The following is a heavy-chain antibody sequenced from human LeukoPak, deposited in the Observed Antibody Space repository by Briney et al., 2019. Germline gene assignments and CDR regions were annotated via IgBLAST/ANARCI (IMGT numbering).Heavy chain of an antibody. CDR3: ARDSNFWSGYYMGGFDY. CDR1: GFTFSSYS. D-gene: IGHD3-3*01. Sequence: GGSLRLSCAASGFTFSSYSMNWVREARGKGVEWVSSISSSSSYIYYADSVKGRFTISRDNAKNSLYLQMNSLRAEDTAVYYCARDSNFWSGYYMGGFDYWGQGTLVTVSS. J-gene: IGHJ4*02. V-gene: IGHV3-21*01. CDR2: ISSSSSYI.